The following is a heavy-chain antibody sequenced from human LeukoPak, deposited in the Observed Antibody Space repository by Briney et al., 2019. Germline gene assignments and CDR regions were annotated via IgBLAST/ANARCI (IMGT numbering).Heavy chain of an antibody. D-gene: IGHD2-2*01. J-gene: IGHJ5*02. CDR3: ARELGYCSSTSCLGNWFDP. Sequence: SETLCLTCTVSGGSISSYYWSWIRQPPGKGLEWIGYIYYSGSTNYNPSLKSRVTISVDTSKNQFSLKLSSVTAADTAVYYCARELGYCSSTSCLGNWFDPWGQGTLVTVSS. CDR1: GGSISSYY. CDR2: IYYSGST. V-gene: IGHV4-59*01.